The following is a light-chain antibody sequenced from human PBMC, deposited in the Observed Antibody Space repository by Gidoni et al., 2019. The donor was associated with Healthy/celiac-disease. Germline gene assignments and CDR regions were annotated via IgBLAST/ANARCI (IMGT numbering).Light chain of an antibody. V-gene: IGKV1-39*01. CDR1: PSISSY. J-gene: IGKJ1*01. CDR2: AAS. CDR3: QQSYSTPWT. Sequence: DSQMTQSPSSLSASVGDRVTITCRASPSISSYLNWYQQKPGKAPKLLIYAASSLQSGVPSRFSGSGSGTDFTLTISSLQPEDFATYYCQQSYSTPWTFGQGTKVEIK.